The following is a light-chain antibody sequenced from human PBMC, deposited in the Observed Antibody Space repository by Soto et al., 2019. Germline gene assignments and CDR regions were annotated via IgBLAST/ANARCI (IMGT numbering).Light chain of an antibody. Sequence: DIQVTQSPSSLSASVGDRVTIACRASQTVSKFVNWYQQKPGKVPALLIYSTSTLYSGVPSRFSGSGSGTEFTLTINGLQPEDFATYYCQQTYTLPRTFAQGTKVDIK. CDR1: QTVSKF. V-gene: IGKV1-39*01. J-gene: IGKJ1*01. CDR2: STS. CDR3: QQTYTLPRT.